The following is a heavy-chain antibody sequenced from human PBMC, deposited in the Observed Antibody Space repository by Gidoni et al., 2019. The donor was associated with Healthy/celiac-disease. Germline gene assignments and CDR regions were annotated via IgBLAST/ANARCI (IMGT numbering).Heavy chain of an antibody. CDR3: ARDLTGYCSGGSCYSGDY. CDR1: GFTFSSYS. D-gene: IGHD2-15*01. J-gene: IGHJ4*02. Sequence: EVQLVESGGGLVQPGGSLRLSCAASGFTFSSYSMNWVRQAPGKGLEWVSYISSSSSTIYYADSVKGRFTISRDNAKNSLYLQMNSLRDEDTAVYYCARDLTGYCSGGSCYSGDYWGQGTLVTVSS. V-gene: IGHV3-48*02. CDR2: ISSSSSTI.